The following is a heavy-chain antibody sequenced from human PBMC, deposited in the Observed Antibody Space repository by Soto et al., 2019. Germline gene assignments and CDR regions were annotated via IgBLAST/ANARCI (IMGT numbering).Heavy chain of an antibody. J-gene: IGHJ4*02. V-gene: IGHV1-2*02. CDR2: INPSSGGT. CDR3: ARAVTVKCSVGSCPLGY. CDR1: GYTFTGYY. Sequence: GASVKVSCKASGYTFTGYYMHWVRQAPGQGLEWMGWINPSSGGTNYAQKFQGRVTMTRDTSISTAYMELSRLRSDDTAVYYCARAVTVKCSVGSCPLGYWGQGTLVTVSS. D-gene: IGHD2-15*01.